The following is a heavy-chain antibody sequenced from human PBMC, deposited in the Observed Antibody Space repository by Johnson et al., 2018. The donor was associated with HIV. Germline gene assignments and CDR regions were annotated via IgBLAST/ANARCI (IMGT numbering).Heavy chain of an antibody. CDR1: GFTFSSYA. V-gene: IGHV3-64*01. D-gene: IGHD3-22*01. Sequence: MQLVESGGGVVQPGRSLRLSCAASGFTFSSYAMHWVRQAPGKGLEYVSAISSNGGSTYYANSVKGRFTISRDNSKNTLYLQMGSLRAEDMAVYYCASPILFDSSGATDAFDIWGRGTMVTVSS. CDR2: ISSNGGST. J-gene: IGHJ3*02. CDR3: ASPILFDSSGATDAFDI.